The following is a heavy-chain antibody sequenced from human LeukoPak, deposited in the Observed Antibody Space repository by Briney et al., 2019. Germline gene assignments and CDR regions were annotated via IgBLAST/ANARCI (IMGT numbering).Heavy chain of an antibody. CDR1: GGSISSYY. CDR2: IYYTGST. D-gene: IGHD6-19*01. CDR3: ARGALPGWLAPEYYFDY. J-gene: IGHJ4*02. V-gene: IGHV4-59*01. Sequence: SETLSLTCTISGGSISSYYWSWIRQPPGKGLELIGYIYYTGSTNHNPSLKSRVTISVDTSKNQFSLKLSSVTAADTAVYYCARGALPGWLAPEYYFDYWGQGTLVTVSS.